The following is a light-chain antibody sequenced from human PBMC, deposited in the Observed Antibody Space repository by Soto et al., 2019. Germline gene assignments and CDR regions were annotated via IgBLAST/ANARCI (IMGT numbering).Light chain of an antibody. V-gene: IGKV1-39*01. Sequence: IPIKQSPSFLSASVGCRVTDTLRASQAISNYLNWYQQKPGKAPNLLIFGAKTLQSGVPSRFSGSGYGTDFTLTITTLQPEDVGMYYCQQCHATPLTFGHGTRLEI. J-gene: IGKJ5*01. CDR3: QQCHATPLT. CDR2: GAK. CDR1: QAISNY.